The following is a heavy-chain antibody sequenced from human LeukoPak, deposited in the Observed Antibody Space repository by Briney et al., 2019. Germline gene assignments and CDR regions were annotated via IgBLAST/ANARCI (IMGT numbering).Heavy chain of an antibody. CDR2: IYYSGST. D-gene: IGHD2-21*02. Sequence: SSHWMSWVRQPPGKGLEWIGSIYYSGSTYYNPSLKSRVTISVDTSKNQFSLKLSSVTAADTAVYYCARHGGDYDAFDIWGQGTMVTVSS. V-gene: IGHV4-39*01. J-gene: IGHJ3*02. CDR1: SSHW. CDR3: ARHGGDYDAFDI.